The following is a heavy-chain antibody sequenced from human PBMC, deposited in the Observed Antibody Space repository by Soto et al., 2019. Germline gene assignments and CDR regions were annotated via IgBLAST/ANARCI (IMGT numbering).Heavy chain of an antibody. CDR2: LSGDTRDT. J-gene: IGHJ4*02. V-gene: IGHV3-23*01. CDR1: GFSFSSHA. Sequence: EVQLLESGGGLVQPGGSLRLSCAASGFSFSSHAMSWVRQAPGKGLDWVSSLSGDTRDTYAADSVKGRFTISRDNSKNTVYLQMITLRAEDTAVYFCAKKCTGSSSMGCVDSWGQGTLVTVSS. D-gene: IGHD6-6*01. CDR3: AKKCTGSSSMGCVDS.